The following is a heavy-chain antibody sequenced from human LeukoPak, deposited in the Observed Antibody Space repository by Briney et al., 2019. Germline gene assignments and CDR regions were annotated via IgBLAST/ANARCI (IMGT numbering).Heavy chain of an antibody. V-gene: IGHV4-39*01. D-gene: IGHD1-1*01. CDR3: ARRGTVTTGRFDY. Sequence: PSETLSLTCTVSGGSISSSSYYWGWIRQPPGKGLEWIGSIYYSGSTYYNPSLKSRVTTSVDTSKNQFSLKLSSVTAADTAVYYCARRGTVTTGRFDYWGQGTLVTVSS. CDR2: IYYSGST. CDR1: GGSISSSSYY. J-gene: IGHJ4*02.